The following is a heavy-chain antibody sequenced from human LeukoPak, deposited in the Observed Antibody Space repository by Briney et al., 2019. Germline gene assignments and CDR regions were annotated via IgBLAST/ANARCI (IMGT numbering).Heavy chain of an antibody. CDR1: GFTVSSNY. D-gene: IGHD2/OR15-2a*01. Sequence: QPGGSLRLSCAASGFTVSSNYMSWVRQAPGKGLEWVSVIYSGGSTYYAGSVKGRFTISRDNYQNTLSLHMDSVRPEDTALYYCARISRLGAFDIWGRGAMVTVSS. CDR2: IYSGGST. J-gene: IGHJ3*02. CDR3: ARISRLGAFDI. V-gene: IGHV3-53*05.